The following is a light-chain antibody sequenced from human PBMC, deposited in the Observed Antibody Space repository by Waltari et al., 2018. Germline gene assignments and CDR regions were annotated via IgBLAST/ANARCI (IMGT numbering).Light chain of an antibody. J-gene: IGLJ2*01. CDR2: RNN. CDR3: AAWDDSLSGL. CDR1: SSNIGRHY. Sequence: QSVLTQPPSASGTPGQRVTIPCSGSSSNIGRHYVYWYQQLPGTAPKLLIYRNNQPPSGVPDRFSGSKSGTSASLASSGLRSEDEADYYCAAWDDSLSGLFGGGTKLTVL. V-gene: IGLV1-47*01.